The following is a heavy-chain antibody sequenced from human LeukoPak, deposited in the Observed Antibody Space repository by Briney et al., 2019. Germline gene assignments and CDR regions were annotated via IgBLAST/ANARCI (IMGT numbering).Heavy chain of an antibody. V-gene: IGHV4-34*01. D-gene: IGHD3-10*01. CDR2: INHGGST. J-gene: IGHJ4*02. CDR1: GFTFSSYA. CDR3: ARLPDYYSRLGAPG. Sequence: PGGSLRLSCAAPGFTFSSYAMSWVRQPPGKGLEWIGEINHGGSTNYNPSLKSRLTISVDTSKSQFSLKLSSMTAADTAVYYCARLPDYYSRLGAPGWGQGTLVTVSS.